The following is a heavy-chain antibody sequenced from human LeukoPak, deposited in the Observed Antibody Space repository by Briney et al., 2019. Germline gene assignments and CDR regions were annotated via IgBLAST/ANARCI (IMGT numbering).Heavy chain of an antibody. CDR2: IMPLFGTA. J-gene: IGHJ4*02. D-gene: IGHD5-24*01. Sequence: SVKVSCKTSGGTFNNSAISWVRQAPGQGLEWLGGIMPLFGTAGYAQKFQGRVTMTRDTSTSTVYMELSSLRSEDTAVYYCARDLLEYVEMATISSYGYWGQGTLVTVSS. V-gene: IGHV1-69*05. CDR3: ARDLLEYVEMATISSYGY. CDR1: GGTFNNSA.